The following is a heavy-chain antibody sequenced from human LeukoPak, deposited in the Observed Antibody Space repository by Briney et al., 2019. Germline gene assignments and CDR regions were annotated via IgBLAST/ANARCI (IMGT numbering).Heavy chain of an antibody. CDR1: GGSISSYY. D-gene: IGHD2/OR15-2a*01. V-gene: IGHV4-59*01. Sequence: PSETLSLTRTVSGGSISSYYWSWIRQPPGKGLEWIGYIYYSGSTNYNPSLKSRVTISVDTSKNQFSLKLSSVTAADTAVYYCARDHNRTFDPWGQRTLVTVSS. J-gene: IGHJ5*02. CDR2: IYYSGST. CDR3: ARDHNRTFDP.